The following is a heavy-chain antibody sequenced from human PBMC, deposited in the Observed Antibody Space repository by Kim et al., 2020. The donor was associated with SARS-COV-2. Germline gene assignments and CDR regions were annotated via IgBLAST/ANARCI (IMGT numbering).Heavy chain of an antibody. CDR3: ARHIVATDYYYGMDV. V-gene: IGHV5-51*01. Sequence: GESLKISCKGSGYSFTSYWIGWVRQMPGKGLEWMGIIYPGDSDTRYSPSFQGQVTISADKSISTAYLQWSSLKASDTAMYYCARHIVATDYYYGMDVWGQGTTVTVSS. J-gene: IGHJ6*02. D-gene: IGHD5-12*01. CDR1: GYSFTSYW. CDR2: IYPGDSDT.